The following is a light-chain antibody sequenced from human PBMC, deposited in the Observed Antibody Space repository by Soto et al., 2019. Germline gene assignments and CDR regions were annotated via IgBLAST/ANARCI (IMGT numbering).Light chain of an antibody. CDR1: SSDVGSYDL. CDR2: DGF. V-gene: IGLV2-23*03. CDR3: CSYAGSSTFV. J-gene: IGLJ1*01. Sequence: QSALAQPASVSGSRGKSITFSCSGISSDVGSYDLVSWYQQHPGEAPKLIIYDGFKRPSGVSDRFSGSKSGYTASLTISGLQADDEADYYCCSYAGSSTFVFGTGTKVTVL.